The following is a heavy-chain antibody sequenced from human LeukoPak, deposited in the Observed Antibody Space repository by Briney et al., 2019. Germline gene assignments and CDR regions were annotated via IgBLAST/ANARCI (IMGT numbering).Heavy chain of an antibody. CDR1: GFTFSSYG. J-gene: IGHJ4*02. V-gene: IGHV3-23*01. D-gene: IGHD6-13*01. CDR3: AKDRAAAGNFDY. Sequence: GGSLRLSCAASGFTFSSYGMSWVRQAPGKGLEWVSAISGSGGSTYYADSVKGRFTISRDNSKNTLYLQMNSLRAEDTAVYYCAKDRAAAGNFDYWAREPWSPSPQ. CDR2: ISGSGGST.